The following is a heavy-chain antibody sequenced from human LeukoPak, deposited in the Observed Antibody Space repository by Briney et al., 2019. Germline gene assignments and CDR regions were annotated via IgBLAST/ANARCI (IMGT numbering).Heavy chain of an antibody. D-gene: IGHD5-18*01. V-gene: IGHV3-48*01. J-gene: IGHJ4*02. CDR3: AGYGFYPY. CDR1: EFTVSTYD. Sequence: PGGSLRLSCAASEFTVSTYDMYWVRQAPGEGPEWIAYFGISGTIYYADSVRGRFTISRDSAKNSLHLEMNSLRVDDTAIYYCAGYGFYPYWGQGTPVTVSS. CDR2: FGISGTI.